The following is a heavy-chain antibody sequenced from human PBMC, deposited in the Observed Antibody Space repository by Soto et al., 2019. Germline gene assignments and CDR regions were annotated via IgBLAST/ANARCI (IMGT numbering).Heavy chain of an antibody. V-gene: IGHV5-10-1*01. CDR1: GYSFTSYW. Sequence: EVQLVQSGAEVKKPGESLRISCKGSGYSFTSYWISWVRQMPGNGLEWMGRIDPSDSYTNYSPSFQGHVTISADNSISSADLQRSSRKASATARYNCGRHVQQPARDPWGQGTLVTVSS. CDR2: IDPSDSYT. D-gene: IGHD6-13*01. J-gene: IGHJ5*02. CDR3: GRHVQQPARDP.